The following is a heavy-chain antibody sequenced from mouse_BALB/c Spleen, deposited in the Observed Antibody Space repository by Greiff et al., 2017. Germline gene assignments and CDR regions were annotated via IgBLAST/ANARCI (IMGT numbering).Heavy chain of an antibody. CDR3: ARSDGYYLSDY. CDR1: GYTFTDYY. V-gene: IGHV1-26*01. CDR2: INPNNGDT. D-gene: IGHD2-3*01. Sequence: EVQLQQSGPELVKPGASVKMSCKASGYTFTDYYMKWVKQSPGKSLEWIGDINPNNGDTFYNQKFKGKATLTVDKSSSTAYMQLNSLTSEDSAVYYCARSDGYYLSDYWGQGTTLTVSA. J-gene: IGHJ2*01.